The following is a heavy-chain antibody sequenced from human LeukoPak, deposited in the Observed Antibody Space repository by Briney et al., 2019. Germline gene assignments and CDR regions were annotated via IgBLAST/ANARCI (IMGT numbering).Heavy chain of an antibody. CDR3: ARYRYGDLQGIDY. CDR1: GGSISSGDYY. D-gene: IGHD4-17*01. CDR2: IYYSGST. Sequence: SQTLPLTCTVSGGSISSGDYYWSWIRQPPGKGLEWIGYIYYSGSTYYNPSLKSRVTISVDTSKNQFSLKLSSVTAADTAVYYCARYRYGDLQGIDYWGQGTLVTVSS. V-gene: IGHV4-30-4*01. J-gene: IGHJ4*02.